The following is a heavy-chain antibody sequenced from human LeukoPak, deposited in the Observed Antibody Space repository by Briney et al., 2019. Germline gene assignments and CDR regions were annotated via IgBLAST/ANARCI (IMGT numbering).Heavy chain of an antibody. CDR2: IYYSGTT. CDR1: GGSISSSSYY. CDR3: ARYYGGNFYFDY. D-gene: IGHD4-23*01. V-gene: IGHV4-39*01. Sequence: SETLSLTCTVSGGSISSSSYYWGWIRQPPGKGLEWMGSIYYSGTTYYNPSLKCRVTISVDTSKNQFSVKLSSVTAADTAVYYCARYYGGNFYFDYWGQGTLVTVSS. J-gene: IGHJ4*02.